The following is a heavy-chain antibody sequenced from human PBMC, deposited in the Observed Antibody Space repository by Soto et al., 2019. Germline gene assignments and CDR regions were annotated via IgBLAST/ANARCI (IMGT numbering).Heavy chain of an antibody. V-gene: IGHV1-69*13. Sequence: SVKVSCKASGGTFSSYAISWVRQAPGQGLEWMGGIIPIFGTANYAQKFQGRVTITADESTSTAYMELSSLRSEDTAVYYCASRLVVTRFHAFYIWGQGTMVTVSS. CDR2: IIPIFGTA. J-gene: IGHJ3*02. CDR3: ASRLVVTRFHAFYI. CDR1: GGTFSSYA. D-gene: IGHD2-21*02.